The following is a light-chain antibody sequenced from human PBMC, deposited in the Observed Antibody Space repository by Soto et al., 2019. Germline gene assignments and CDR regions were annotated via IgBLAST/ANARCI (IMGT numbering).Light chain of an antibody. J-gene: IGLJ2*01. Sequence: QSVLTQPPSVSGAPGQRVPISCTGSSSNIGSGYDVHWYQQLPGTAPKLLIDGNSNRPSGVPDRFSGSKSGTSASLAITGLQAAYEADYYCKSYDSSLSGSVFGGGTKLTVL. V-gene: IGLV1-40*01. CDR3: KSYDSSLSGSV. CDR2: GNS. CDR1: SSNIGSGYD.